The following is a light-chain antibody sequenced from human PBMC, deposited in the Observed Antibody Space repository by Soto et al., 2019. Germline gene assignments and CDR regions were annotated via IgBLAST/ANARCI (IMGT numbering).Light chain of an antibody. CDR1: SSNIGSNY. CDR3: AAWDDSLSGLYV. Sequence: QSVLTQPHSASGTPGQRVTISCSGSSSNIGSNYVYWYQQLPGTAPKLLIYRNNQRPSGVPDRFSGSKSGTSASLAISGLRSEDEADYYCAAWDDSLSGLYVFGTGTKLTV. V-gene: IGLV1-47*01. CDR2: RNN. J-gene: IGLJ1*01.